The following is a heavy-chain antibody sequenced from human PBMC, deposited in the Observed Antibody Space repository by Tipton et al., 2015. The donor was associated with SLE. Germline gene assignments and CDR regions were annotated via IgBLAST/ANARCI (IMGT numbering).Heavy chain of an antibody. V-gene: IGHV4-34*01. CDR1: GGSISNYY. CDR3: ARGLGSYSSGWRYYYYMDV. CDR2: ISHSGNT. J-gene: IGHJ6*03. Sequence: TLSLTCTVSGGSISNYYWSWIRQPPGKGLGWIWEISHSGNTNYNPSLKSRVTISVDPSKNQFSLKLRSVTAADTAVYFCARGLGSYSSGWRYYYYMDVWGKGTTVTVSS. D-gene: IGHD6-25*01.